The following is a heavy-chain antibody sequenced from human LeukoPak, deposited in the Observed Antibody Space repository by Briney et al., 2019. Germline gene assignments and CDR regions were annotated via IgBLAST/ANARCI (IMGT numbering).Heavy chain of an antibody. V-gene: IGHV4-39*01. D-gene: IGHD3-22*01. CDR3: ARHPHTSGHRGNDAFDI. CDR2: IYYSGST. J-gene: IGHJ3*02. CDR1: GGSISSSSDY. Sequence: PSETLSLTCTVSGGSISSSSDYCGLIRQPPGKGLEWIGSIYYSGSTFYNPSLKSRVTISVDRSKNQFSLKLSSVTAADTAVYYCARHPHTSGHRGNDAFDIWGQGTMVTVSS.